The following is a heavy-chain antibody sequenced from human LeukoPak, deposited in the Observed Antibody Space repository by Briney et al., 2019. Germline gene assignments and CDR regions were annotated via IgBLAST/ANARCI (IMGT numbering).Heavy chain of an antibody. J-gene: IGHJ4*02. D-gene: IGHD2-2*02. CDR1: GGTFSSYA. CDR3: ARDCSSTSCYTEPFDY. Sequence: GSSVKVSCKSSGGTFSSYAISWVRQAPGQGLEWMGRIIPILGIANYAQKFQGRVTITADKSTSTAYMELSSLRSEDTAVYYCARDCSSTSCYTEPFDYWGQGTLVTVSS. CDR2: IIPILGIA. V-gene: IGHV1-69*04.